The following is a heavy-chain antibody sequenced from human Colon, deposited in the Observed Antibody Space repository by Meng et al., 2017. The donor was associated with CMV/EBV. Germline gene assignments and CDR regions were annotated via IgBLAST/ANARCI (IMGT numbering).Heavy chain of an antibody. J-gene: IGHJ6*02. V-gene: IGHV1-18*04. CDR2: ISGYNHNT. CDR3: AREGSPDSTLYYYYGMDV. CDR1: GYSGYY. Sequence: ASVKVSCKPYGYSGYYIHWVRQAPGQGLEWMGWISGYNHNTNPAQKFQDRVTMTTDISTSTAYMELRSLRSDDTAVYYCAREGSPDSTLYYYYGMDVWGQGTTVTVSS. D-gene: IGHD1-26*01.